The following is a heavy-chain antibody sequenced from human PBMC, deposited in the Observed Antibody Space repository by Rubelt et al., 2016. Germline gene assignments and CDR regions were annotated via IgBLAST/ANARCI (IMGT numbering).Heavy chain of an antibody. CDR2: IWYDGSNK. CDR1: GFTFSSYG. V-gene: IGHV3-33*01. CDR3: ATNAAGVQGMDV. Sequence: QVQLVESGGGVVQPGRSLRLSCAASGFTFSSYGMHWVRQAPGKGLEWVAVIWYDGSNKYYADSVKGRFTISRDNCKNTRYLQMNSLRAEDTAVYYCATNAAGVQGMDVWGQGTTVTVSS. D-gene: IGHD6-13*01. J-gene: IGHJ6*02.